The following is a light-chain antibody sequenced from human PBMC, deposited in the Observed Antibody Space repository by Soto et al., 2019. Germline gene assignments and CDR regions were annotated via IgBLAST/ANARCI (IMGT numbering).Light chain of an antibody. Sequence: QSVLTQPPSASGTPGQRVTISCSGSSSNIGSNYVYWYQQLPGTAHKLLIYRNNQRPSRFPDQFSGCKSGTSASLAISGLRSEDEADYYCAVWDDSVSGLVVFGEGTKLTVL. J-gene: IGLJ2*01. CDR2: RNN. CDR3: AVWDDSVSGLVV. V-gene: IGLV1-47*01. CDR1: SSNIGSNY.